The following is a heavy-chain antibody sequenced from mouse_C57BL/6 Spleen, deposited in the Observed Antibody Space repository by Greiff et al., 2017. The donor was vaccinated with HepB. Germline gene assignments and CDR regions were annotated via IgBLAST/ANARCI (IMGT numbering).Heavy chain of an antibody. V-gene: IGHV1-61*01. Sequence: QVQLQQPGAELVRPGSSVKLSCKASGYTFTSYWTDWVKQRPGQGLEWIGNIYPSDSETHYNQKFKDKATLTVDKSSSTAYMQLSSLTSEDSAVYYCATITTVVGDYYAMDYWGQGTSVTVSS. CDR3: ATITTVVGDYYAMDY. CDR2: IYPSDSET. J-gene: IGHJ4*01. D-gene: IGHD1-1*01. CDR1: GYTFTSYW.